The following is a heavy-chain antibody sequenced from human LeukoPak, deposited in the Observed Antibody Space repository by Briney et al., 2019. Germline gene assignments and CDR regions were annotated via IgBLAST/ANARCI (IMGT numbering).Heavy chain of an antibody. V-gene: IGHV4-59*01. J-gene: IGHJ4*02. CDR2: IYYSGST. CDR1: GGSISSYY. D-gene: IGHD3-10*01. Sequence: SETLSLTCTVSGGSISSYYWSWIRQPPGKGLEWIGYIYYSGSTNYNPSLKSRVTISVDTSKNQFSLKLSSVTAADTAVYYCARDAHYYDSGSYYRAFDYWGQGTLVTVSS. CDR3: ARDAHYYDSGSYYRAFDY.